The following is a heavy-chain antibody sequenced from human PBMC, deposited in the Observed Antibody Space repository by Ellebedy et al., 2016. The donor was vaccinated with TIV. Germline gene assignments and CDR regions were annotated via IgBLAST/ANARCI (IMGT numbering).Heavy chain of an antibody. V-gene: IGHV3-11*04. CDR3: ARGRRVYYDNVDY. CDR1: GFSFGDFS. Sequence: GESLKISCAASGFSFGDFSMTWIRQTPGKGLEWISDISSSGATIYYADSVKGRFTISRDNSKNTLYLQMNSLRAEDTAVYYCARGRRVYYDNVDYWGQGTLVTVSS. CDR2: ISSSGATI. J-gene: IGHJ4*02. D-gene: IGHD3-22*01.